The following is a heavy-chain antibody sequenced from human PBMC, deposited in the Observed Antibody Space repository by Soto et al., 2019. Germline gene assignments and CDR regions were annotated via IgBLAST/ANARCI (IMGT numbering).Heavy chain of an antibody. Sequence: VQLVESGGGVVQPGKSVRLSCAASGFTFRNYGMHWVRQAPGKGLEWVAVIWYDGSDKYYVDSVKGRFTISRDNSKNPLYLRMNSLRAEHTAVYYCARGGPNGSHFDYWGQGTLVTVSS. CDR3: ARGGPNGSHFDY. CDR1: GFTFRNYG. D-gene: IGHD1-1*01. CDR2: IWYDGSDK. V-gene: IGHV3-33*01. J-gene: IGHJ4*02.